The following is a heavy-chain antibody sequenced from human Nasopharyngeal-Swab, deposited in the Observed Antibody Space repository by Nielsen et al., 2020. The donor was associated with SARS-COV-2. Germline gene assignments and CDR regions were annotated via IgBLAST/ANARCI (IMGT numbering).Heavy chain of an antibody. D-gene: IGHD5-24*01. CDR1: GFSLSTSGMC. J-gene: IGHJ6*02. V-gene: IGHV2-70*01. Sequence: SGPTLVKPTQTVTLTCTFSGFSLSTSGMCVSWSRQPPGKALEWLALIDWDDDKYYSTSLKTRLTISKDTSKNQVVLTMTNMDPVDTATYYCARTTVEMATIADYYYYGMDVWGQGTTVTVSS. CDR2: IDWDDDK. CDR3: ARTTVEMATIADYYYYGMDV.